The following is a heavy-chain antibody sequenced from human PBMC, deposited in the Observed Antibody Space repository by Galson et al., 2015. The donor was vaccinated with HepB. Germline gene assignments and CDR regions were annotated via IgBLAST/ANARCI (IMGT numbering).Heavy chain of an antibody. CDR2: IYYSGST. D-gene: IGHD3-16*01. Sequence: SETLSLTCTVSGGSISSSSYYWGWIRQPPGKGLEWIGSIYYSGSTYYNPSLKSRVTISVDTYKNQFSLKLSSVTAADTAVYYCARHVVWDYASPRWFDPWGQGTLVTVSS. CDR3: ARHVVWDYASPRWFDP. CDR1: GGSISSSSYY. J-gene: IGHJ5*02. V-gene: IGHV4-39*01.